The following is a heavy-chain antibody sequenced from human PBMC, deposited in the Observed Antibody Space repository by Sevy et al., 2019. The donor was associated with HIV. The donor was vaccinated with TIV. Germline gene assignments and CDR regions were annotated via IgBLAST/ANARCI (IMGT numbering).Heavy chain of an antibody. CDR3: VRREGRTEFGWGPDF. V-gene: IGHV4-39*02. D-gene: IGHD3-10*01. J-gene: IGHJ4*02. Sequence: SETLSLTCTVSGGSISSTTSYWGWIRQPPGKGLEWIGTIYYRGHTSYNPSLKNRVTISVDTSNNHFSLKVTSVTAADTAVYYCVRREGRTEFGWGPDFWGRGTLVTVSS. CDR1: GGSISSTTSY. CDR2: IYYRGHT.